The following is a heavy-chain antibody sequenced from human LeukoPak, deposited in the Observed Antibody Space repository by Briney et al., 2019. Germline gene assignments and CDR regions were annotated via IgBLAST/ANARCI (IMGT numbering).Heavy chain of an antibody. CDR1: GFTFSSYA. Sequence: PGGSLRLSCAASGFTFSSYAMSWVRQAPGKGLEWVSAISGSGGSTYYADSVKGRFTISRDNSKNTLYLQMNRLRAEDTAVYYCAKDYGDIVVVPAAIGYDFDYWGQGTLVTVSS. V-gene: IGHV3-23*01. CDR2: ISGSGGST. CDR3: AKDYGDIVVVPAAIGYDFDY. J-gene: IGHJ4*02. D-gene: IGHD2-2*02.